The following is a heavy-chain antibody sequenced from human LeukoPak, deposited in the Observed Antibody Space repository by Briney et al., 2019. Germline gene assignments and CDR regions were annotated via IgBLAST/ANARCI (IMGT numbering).Heavy chain of an antibody. Sequence: GGSLRLSCAASGFTFSSYEMNWVRQAPGMGLEWVSYISSSGSTIYYADSVKGRFTISRDNAKNSLYLQMNSLRAEDTAVYYCARATSLLRYFDWFPWGQGTLVTVSS. CDR1: GFTFSSYE. V-gene: IGHV3-48*03. D-gene: IGHD3-9*01. CDR2: ISSSGSTI. CDR3: ARATSLLRYFDWFP. J-gene: IGHJ5*02.